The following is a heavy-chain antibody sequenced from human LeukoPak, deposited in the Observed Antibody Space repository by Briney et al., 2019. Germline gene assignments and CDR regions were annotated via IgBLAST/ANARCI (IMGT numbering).Heavy chain of an antibody. CDR1: GYTFTTYG. CDR3: ARGSPPANIAVAGEFDY. D-gene: IGHD6-19*01. V-gene: IGHV1-18*01. Sequence: GASVKVSCKTSGYTFTTYGISWVRQAPGQGLEWMGWISAYNGNTDYAQKLQGRLTMITDTSTSTAYMELRSLRSEDTGVYYCARGSPPANIAVAGEFDYWGQGTLVTVSS. CDR2: ISAYNGNT. J-gene: IGHJ4*02.